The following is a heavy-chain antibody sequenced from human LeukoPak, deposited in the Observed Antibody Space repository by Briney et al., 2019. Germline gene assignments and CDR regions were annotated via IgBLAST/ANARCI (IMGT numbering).Heavy chain of an antibody. Sequence: ASVKVSCKASGYTFTSYHMHWVRQAPGQGLVWMGIINPSGGTTNYAQKFRGRVTMTRDMSTSTVYMELSSLRSEDTAVYYCAKDRSIGTYYTFDHWGQGTLVTVSS. CDR3: AKDRSIGTYYTFDH. V-gene: IGHV1-46*01. CDR2: INPSGGTT. D-gene: IGHD1-26*01. CDR1: GYTFTSYH. J-gene: IGHJ4*02.